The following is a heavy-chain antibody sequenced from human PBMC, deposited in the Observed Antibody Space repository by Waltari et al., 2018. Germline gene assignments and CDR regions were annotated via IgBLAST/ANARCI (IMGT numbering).Heavy chain of an antibody. CDR1: GFTFSSYA. V-gene: IGHV3-30-3*01. Sequence: QVQLVESGGGVVQPGRSLRLSCAASGFTFSSYAMHWVRQAPGKGLEWVAVISYDGSNKYYADSVKGRFTISRDNSKNTLYLQMNSLRAEDTAVYYCARDKVPAFDYWGQGTLVTVSS. CDR2: ISYDGSNK. CDR3: ARDKVPAFDY. J-gene: IGHJ4*02.